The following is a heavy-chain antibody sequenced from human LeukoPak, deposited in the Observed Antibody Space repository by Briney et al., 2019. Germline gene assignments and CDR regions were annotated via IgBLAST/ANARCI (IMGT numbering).Heavy chain of an antibody. Sequence: GGSLRLSCAASGFTFSNYAMSWVRQAPGKGLDWVSAISGSGGSTYHADSVKGRFTISRDNSKNTLYLQMNSLRAEDTAVYYCAKDFTANYDFWSGYPHWGQGTLVTVSS. CDR1: GFTFSNYA. J-gene: IGHJ4*02. CDR2: ISGSGGST. D-gene: IGHD3-3*01. V-gene: IGHV3-23*01. CDR3: AKDFTANYDFWSGYPH.